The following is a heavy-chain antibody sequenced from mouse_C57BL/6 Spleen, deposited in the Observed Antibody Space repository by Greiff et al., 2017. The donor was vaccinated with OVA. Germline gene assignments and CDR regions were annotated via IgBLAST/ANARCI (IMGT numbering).Heavy chain of an antibody. J-gene: IGHJ1*03. Sequence: EVQLVESGEGLVKPGGSLKLSCAASGSTFSSYAMSWVRQTPEKRLEWVAYISSGGDYISYADTVKGRFPISRDNARNPLYLQMSSLKSEDTAMYYCTRESLTGTWYFDVWGTGTTVTVSS. CDR3: TRESLTGTWYFDV. D-gene: IGHD4-1*01. CDR1: GSTFSSYA. CDR2: ISSGGDYI. V-gene: IGHV5-9-1*02.